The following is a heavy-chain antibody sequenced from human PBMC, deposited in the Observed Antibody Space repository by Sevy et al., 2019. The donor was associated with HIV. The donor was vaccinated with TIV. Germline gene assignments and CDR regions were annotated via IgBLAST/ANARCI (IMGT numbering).Heavy chain of an antibody. CDR3: ATAREYYYESSGYFDY. Sequence: ASVKVSCKVSGYTLNELSMHWVRQAPGKGLEWMGRFDPEEGETIYPQKFQGRVTMTKETSTDTAYMELSSLRSEDTAVYYCATAREYYYESSGYFDYWGQGTLVTVSS. CDR2: FDPEEGET. J-gene: IGHJ4*02. V-gene: IGHV1-24*01. CDR1: GYTLNELS. D-gene: IGHD3-22*01.